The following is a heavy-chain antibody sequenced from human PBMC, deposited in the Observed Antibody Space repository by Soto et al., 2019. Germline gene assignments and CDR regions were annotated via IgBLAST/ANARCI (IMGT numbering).Heavy chain of an antibody. D-gene: IGHD5-18*01. CDR1: GGTFISYA. Sequence: SAEVSFRASGGTFISYAISWVRQAPGQGLEWMGGIIPIFGTANYAQKFQGRVTITADKSTSTAYMELSSLRSEDTAVYYCARDESAMVSPFFDYWGQGTLVTVSS. CDR2: IIPIFGTA. V-gene: IGHV1-69*06. CDR3: ARDESAMVSPFFDY. J-gene: IGHJ4*02.